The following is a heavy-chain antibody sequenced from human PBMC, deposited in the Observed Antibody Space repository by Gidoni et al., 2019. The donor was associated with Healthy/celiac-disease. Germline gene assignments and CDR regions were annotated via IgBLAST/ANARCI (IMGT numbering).Heavy chain of an antibody. CDR2: IKQDGSEK. J-gene: IGHJ4*02. CDR1: GFTFSSYW. CDR3: ARVPYSYGSHPFDY. V-gene: IGHV3-7*03. D-gene: IGHD5-18*01. Sequence: EVQLVESGEGLARPGGSRRLPFAALGFTFSSYWFSWVRQAPGKGLEWVANIKQDGSEKYYVDSVKGRFTISRDNAKNSLYLQMNSLRAEDTAVYYCARVPYSYGSHPFDYWGQGTLVTVSS.